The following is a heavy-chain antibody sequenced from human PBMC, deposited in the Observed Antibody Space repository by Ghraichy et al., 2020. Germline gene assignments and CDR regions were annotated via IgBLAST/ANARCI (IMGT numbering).Heavy chain of an antibody. CDR1: GYSFTSYW. Sequence: GESLNISCKGSGYSFTSYWIGWVRQMPGKGLEWMGIIYPGDSDTSYSPSFQGQVTISADKSISTAYLQWSSLKASDTAMYYCARREYQLLLGGAVDAFDIWGQWTMVTVSS. D-gene: IGHD2-2*01. CDR2: IYPGDSDT. V-gene: IGHV5-51*01. J-gene: IGHJ3*02. CDR3: ARREYQLLLGGAVDAFDI.